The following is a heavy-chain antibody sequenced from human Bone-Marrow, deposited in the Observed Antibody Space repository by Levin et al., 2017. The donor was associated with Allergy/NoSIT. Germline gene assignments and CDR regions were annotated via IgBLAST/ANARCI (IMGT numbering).Heavy chain of an antibody. Sequence: PSETLSLTCTVSGDSISTYYWSWIRQPPGRGLEWIAYIYASGNTNYNPSLKSRVAISMDTSKNQFSLKLRSVTAADTAVYYCAKAFGFSWGQGTLVTVSS. CDR2: IYASGNT. D-gene: IGHD3-10*01. J-gene: IGHJ5*02. CDR3: AKAFGFS. V-gene: IGHV4-59*01. CDR1: GDSISTYY.